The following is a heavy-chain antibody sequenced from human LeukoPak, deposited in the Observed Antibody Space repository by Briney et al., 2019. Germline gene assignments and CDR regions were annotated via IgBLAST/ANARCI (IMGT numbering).Heavy chain of an antibody. CDR2: INPSGGST. D-gene: IGHD3-22*01. V-gene: IGHV1-46*01. CDR1: GYTFTIYY. J-gene: IGHJ4*02. CDR3: ARDPQGSSGYYYQEDDY. Sequence: GASVTVSFKASGYTFTIYYMHWVRQAPGQGLEWMGIINPSGGSTSYAQKFQGRVTMTRDASTSTVYMELSSLRSEDTAVYYCARDPQGSSGYYYQEDDYWGQGTLVTVSS.